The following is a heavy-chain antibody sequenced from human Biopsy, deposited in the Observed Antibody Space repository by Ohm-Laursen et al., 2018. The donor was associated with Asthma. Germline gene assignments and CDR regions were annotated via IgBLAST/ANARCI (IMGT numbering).Heavy chain of an antibody. D-gene: IGHD3-22*01. CDR3: ARQSGQEYGDSIPFDT. J-gene: IGHJ3*02. V-gene: IGHV3-30*03. Sequence: SLRLSCAASGFVFSQCGMHWVRQGPGKGPEWVALVSSDGHNKYYEDSVKGRFTISRDNSRNRLYLQINSLTVEDSAVYFCARQSGQEYGDSIPFDTWGQGTKVAVSS. CDR2: VSSDGHNK. CDR1: GFVFSQCG.